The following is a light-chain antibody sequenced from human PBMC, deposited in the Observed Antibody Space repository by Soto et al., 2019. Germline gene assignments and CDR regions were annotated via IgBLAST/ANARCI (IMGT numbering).Light chain of an antibody. CDR1: QSVLDNSTNKSY. CDR3: HQYYTTPQT. J-gene: IGKJ2*01. CDR2: WAS. V-gene: IGKV4-1*01. Sequence: VLTQSPSSLAVSLGERATVNCRSSQSVLDNSTNKSYLAWYQKKPGHPPKLLVHWASVREAGVPYRFSGGGSGTDFTLTISSLQAEDVAVYYCHQYYTTPQTFGQGTQLEIK.